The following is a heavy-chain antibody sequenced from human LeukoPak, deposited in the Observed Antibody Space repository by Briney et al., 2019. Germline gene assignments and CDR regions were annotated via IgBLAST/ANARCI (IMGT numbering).Heavy chain of an antibody. CDR1: GGSISSGGYY. D-gene: IGHD7-27*01. CDR3: VKKVAGVAWFDS. Sequence: PSQTLCLTCTVSGGSISSGGYYWSWIRQPPGKELEWIGYIYYSGSTYYNPSLKSRVTMSVDTSKIQFSLKLSSVTAVDTAVYYCVKKVAGVAWFDSWGQGTLVTVSS. V-gene: IGHV4-30-2*01. CDR2: IYYSGST. J-gene: IGHJ5*01.